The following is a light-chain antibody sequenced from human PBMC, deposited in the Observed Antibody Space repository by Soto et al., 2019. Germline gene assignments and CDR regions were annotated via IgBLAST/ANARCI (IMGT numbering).Light chain of an antibody. J-gene: IGLJ2*01. Sequence: QSVLTQPASVSGSPGQSITISCTGTSSDVGGYNYVSWYQQHPGKAPKLMIYDVSNRPSGVSNRFSGSKSGNTASLTISGLQAEDEADYYCSSYTSSRTRDYVVFGEVTKVTV. CDR1: SSDVGGYNY. CDR2: DVS. CDR3: SSYTSSRTRDYVV. V-gene: IGLV2-14*01.